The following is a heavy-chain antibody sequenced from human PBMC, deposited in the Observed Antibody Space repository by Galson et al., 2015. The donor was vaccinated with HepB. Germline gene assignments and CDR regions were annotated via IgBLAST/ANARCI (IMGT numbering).Heavy chain of an antibody. V-gene: IGHV1-2*02. CDR2: INAKSGGT. Sequence: SVKVSCKASGYTFTGFYMHWVRQAPGQGLQWMAWINAKSGGTKYAQKFQGRVTITRDTSINTPYMELSRLSSDDTAVYYCARGTGHYYYGMDLWGQGTTVTVSS. CDR3: ARGTGHYYYGMDL. J-gene: IGHJ6*02. CDR1: GYTFTGFY. D-gene: IGHD4-17*01.